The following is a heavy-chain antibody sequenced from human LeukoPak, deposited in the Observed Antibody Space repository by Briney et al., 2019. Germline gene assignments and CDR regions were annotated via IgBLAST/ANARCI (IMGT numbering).Heavy chain of an antibody. Sequence: GESLKISCKGSGYSFSNYWTGWVRQMPGKGLEWMGIIYPGDSHTRYSPSFQGQVTISADKSISTAYLQWSSLKASDTAMYYCARQIVTTIGGDYWGQGTLATVSS. D-gene: IGHD5-12*01. CDR1: GYSFSNYW. CDR2: IYPGDSHT. V-gene: IGHV5-51*01. J-gene: IGHJ4*02. CDR3: ARQIVTTIGGDY.